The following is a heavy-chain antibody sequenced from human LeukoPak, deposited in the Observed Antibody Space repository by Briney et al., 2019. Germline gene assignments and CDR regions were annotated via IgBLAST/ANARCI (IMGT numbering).Heavy chain of an antibody. CDR3: VRIYGAFDY. J-gene: IGHJ4*02. CDR1: GFTFDDYA. D-gene: IGHD4-17*01. CDR2: ISWNSGSI. Sequence: GGSLRLSCAASGFTFDDYAMHWVRQAPGKGLEWVSGISWNSGSIGYADSVKGRFTISRDNSKNTLYLQMNSLKAEDTAVYYCVRIYGAFDYWGQGTLVTVSS. V-gene: IGHV3-9*01.